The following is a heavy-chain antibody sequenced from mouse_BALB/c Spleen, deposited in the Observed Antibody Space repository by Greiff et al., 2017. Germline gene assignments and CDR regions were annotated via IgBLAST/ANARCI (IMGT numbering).Heavy chain of an antibody. CDR1: GFNITDTY. J-gene: IGHJ3*01. V-gene: IGHV14-3*02. Sequence: VQLQQSGAELVKPGASVKLSCTASGFNITDTYMHWVKQRPEQGLEWIGRIDPANGNTKYDPKFQGKATITADTSSNTAYLQLSSLTSEDTAVYYCARDFADYDWFAYWGQGTLVTVSA. CDR3: ARDFADYDWFAY. CDR2: IDPANGNT. D-gene: IGHD2-4*01.